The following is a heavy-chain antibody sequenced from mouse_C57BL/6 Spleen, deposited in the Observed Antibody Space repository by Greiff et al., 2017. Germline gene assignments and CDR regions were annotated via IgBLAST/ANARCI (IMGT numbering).Heavy chain of an antibody. J-gene: IGHJ2*01. CDR3: GREGYSNYFDY. CDR1: GYTFTSYW. D-gene: IGHD2-5*01. V-gene: IGHV1-64*01. Sequence: QVQLKQPGAELVKPGASVKLFCKASGYTFTSYWMPWVKQRPGQGLEWVGMIHPNSGSTNYNEKFKSKATLTVDKSSSTAYMQLSSLTSEDSPVYYCGREGYSNYFDYWGQGTTLTVSS. CDR2: IHPNSGST.